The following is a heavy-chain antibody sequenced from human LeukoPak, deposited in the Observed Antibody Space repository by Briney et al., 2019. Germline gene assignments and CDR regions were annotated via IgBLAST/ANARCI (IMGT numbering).Heavy chain of an antibody. CDR1: GGSFSGYY. Sequence: SETLSLTCAVYGGSFSGYYWSWIRQPPGKGLEWIGSIYYSGSTYYNPSLKSRVTISVDTSKIQFSLKLSSVTAADTAVYYCAREARAGYGSGSYIVWGQGTLVTVSS. J-gene: IGHJ4*02. D-gene: IGHD3-10*01. CDR3: AREARAGYGSGSYIV. CDR2: IYYSGST. V-gene: IGHV4-34*01.